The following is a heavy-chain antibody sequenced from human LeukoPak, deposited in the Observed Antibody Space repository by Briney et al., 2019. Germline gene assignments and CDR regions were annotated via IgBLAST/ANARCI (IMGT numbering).Heavy chain of an antibody. J-gene: IGHJ4*02. V-gene: IGHV4-4*07. CDR1: GGSISSYY. CDR2: IFPGGSA. CDR3: ARGTYSGSYSGYFDY. Sequence: EPSETLSLTCTVSGGSISSYYWSWIRQPAGKGLEWIGRIFPGGSANYNPSLKSRVTMSVDTSKNQFSLKVSSVTAADTAVYYCARGTYSGSYSGYFDYWGQGTLSPSPQ. D-gene: IGHD1-26*01.